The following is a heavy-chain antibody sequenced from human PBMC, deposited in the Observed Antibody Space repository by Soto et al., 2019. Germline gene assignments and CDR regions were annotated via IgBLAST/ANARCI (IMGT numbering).Heavy chain of an antibody. Sequence: LRLSCAASGFTFSSYAMSWVRQAPGKGLEWVSAISGSGGSTYYADSVKGRFTISRDNSKNTLYLQMNSLRAEDTAVYYCAKRRVAVAFRDVGYFDYWGQGTLVTVS. D-gene: IGHD6-19*01. J-gene: IGHJ4*02. V-gene: IGHV3-23*01. CDR3: AKRRVAVAFRDVGYFDY. CDR1: GFTFSSYA. CDR2: ISGSGGST.